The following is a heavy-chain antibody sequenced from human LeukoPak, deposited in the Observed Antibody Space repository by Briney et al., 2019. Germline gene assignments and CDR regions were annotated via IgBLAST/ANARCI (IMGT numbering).Heavy chain of an antibody. CDR1: GFTFSSYA. J-gene: IGHJ4*02. Sequence: GGSLRLSCAASGFTFSSYAMSWVRQAPGKGLEWVAVISYDGSNKYYADSVKGRFTISRDNSKNTLYLQMNSLRAEDTAVYYCARPIAAALYYWGQGTLVTVSS. CDR3: ARPIAAALYY. CDR2: ISYDGSNK. D-gene: IGHD6-13*01. V-gene: IGHV3-30*04.